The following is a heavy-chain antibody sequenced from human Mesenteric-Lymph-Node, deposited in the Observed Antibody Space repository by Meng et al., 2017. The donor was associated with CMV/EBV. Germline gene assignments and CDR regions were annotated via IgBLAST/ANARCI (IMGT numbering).Heavy chain of an antibody. CDR3: ARDIVVVPAAITSNGYNWFDP. D-gene: IGHD2-2*01. CDR2: ISAYNGHT. V-gene: IGHV1-18*01. J-gene: IGHJ5*02. CDR1: GYTFTSYG. Sequence: ASVKVSCKASGYTFTSYGISWVRRAPGQGLKWMGWISAYNGHTNYAQKVQGRVTMTTDTSTSTAYMELRSLRSDDTAVYYCARDIVVVPAAITSNGYNWFDPWGQGTLVTVSS.